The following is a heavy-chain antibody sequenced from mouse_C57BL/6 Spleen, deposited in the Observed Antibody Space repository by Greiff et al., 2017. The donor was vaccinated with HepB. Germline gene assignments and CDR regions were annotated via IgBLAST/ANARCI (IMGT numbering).Heavy chain of an antibody. Sequence: QVQLQQSDAELVKPGASVKISCKVSGYTFTDHTIHWMKQRPEQGLEWIGYIYPRDGSTKYNEKFKGKATLTADKSSSTAYMQLYSLTSEDSAVYFCATYDYDVRGAMDYWGQGTSVTVSS. D-gene: IGHD2-4*01. CDR2: IYPRDGST. CDR1: GYTFTDHT. CDR3: ATYDYDVRGAMDY. V-gene: IGHV1-78*01. J-gene: IGHJ4*01.